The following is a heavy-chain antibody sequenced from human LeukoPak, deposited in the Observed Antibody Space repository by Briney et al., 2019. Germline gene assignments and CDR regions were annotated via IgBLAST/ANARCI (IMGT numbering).Heavy chain of an antibody. CDR2: INPSGGST. J-gene: IGHJ2*01. CDR1: GYTFTSYY. V-gene: IGHV1-46*01. Sequence: GASVKISCKASGYTFTSYYMHWVRQAPGQGLEWMGMINPSGGSTIYAQKFQGRVTMTRDISTSTVYMYLSSLISEDTAVYYCATVLLDGYNHSPWYFDLWGRGTLVTVSS. CDR3: ATVLLDGYNHSPWYFDL. D-gene: IGHD5-24*01.